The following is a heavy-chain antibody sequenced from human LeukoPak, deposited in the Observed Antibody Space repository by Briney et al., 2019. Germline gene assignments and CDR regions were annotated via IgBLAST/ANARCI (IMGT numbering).Heavy chain of an antibody. V-gene: IGHV3-66*01. CDR3: ARDGLTGGSNYYYGMDV. J-gene: IGHJ6*02. CDR1: GFTVSSNY. Sequence: SGGSLRLSCAASGFTVSSNYMSWVRQAPGKGLEWVSVIYSGGSTYYADSVKGRFTISRDNSKNTLYLQMNSLRAEDTAVYYCARDGLTGGSNYYYGMDVWGQGTTVTVSS. D-gene: IGHD3-9*01. CDR2: IYSGGST.